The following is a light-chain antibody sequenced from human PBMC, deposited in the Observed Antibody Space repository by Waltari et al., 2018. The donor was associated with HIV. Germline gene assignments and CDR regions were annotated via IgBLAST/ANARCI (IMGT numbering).Light chain of an antibody. CDR2: RSN. CDR1: NFRNFD. V-gene: IGLV3-19*01. J-gene: IGLJ2*01. Sequence: SELTQDPAVSVALGQTVSIPCQGDNFRNFDASWYQMKPGQAPLRVVYRSNKRPSGISDRFSGSSSGDTASLTITGLQAGDEADYFCSSRDSSGNYVVFGGGTTLTVL. CDR3: SSRDSSGNYVV.